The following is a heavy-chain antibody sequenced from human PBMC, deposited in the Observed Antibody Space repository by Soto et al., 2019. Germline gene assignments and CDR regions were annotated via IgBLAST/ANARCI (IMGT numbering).Heavy chain of an antibody. V-gene: IGHV4-59*01. D-gene: IGHD3-10*01. CDR3: ARGRGGPYGSGSYRYGMDV. Sequence: ASETLSLTCTVSGGSISSYYWSWIRQPQGRGLEWIGYIYYSGSTNYNPSLKSRVTISVDTSKNQFSLKLSSVTAADTAVYYCARGRGGPYGSGSYRYGMDVWGQGTTVTVSS. CDR1: GGSISSYY. J-gene: IGHJ6*02. CDR2: IYYSGST.